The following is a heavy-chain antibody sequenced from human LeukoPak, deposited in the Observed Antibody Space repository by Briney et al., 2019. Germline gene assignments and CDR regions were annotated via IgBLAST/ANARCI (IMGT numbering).Heavy chain of an antibody. D-gene: IGHD3-10*01. CDR3: ARVTTMAIDY. CDR1: GFTFSTYW. J-gene: IGHJ4*02. Sequence: GGSLRLSCAASGFTFSTYWMHWVRQAPGKGLVWVSLINSDGSSTTYADSVKGRFTISRDNAKNTLYLQMNSLRAEDTAVYYCARVTTMAIDYWGQGTLVTVFS. CDR2: INSDGSST. V-gene: IGHV3-74*01.